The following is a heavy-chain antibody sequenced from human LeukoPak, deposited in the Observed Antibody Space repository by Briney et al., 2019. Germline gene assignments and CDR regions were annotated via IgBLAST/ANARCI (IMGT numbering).Heavy chain of an antibody. V-gene: IGHV4-39*01. CDR3: ARVAVAGTLWFDP. Sequence: SETLSLTCTVSGGSISSSSYYWGWIRLPPGKGLEWIGNIYYSGSTYYNPSLKSRVTISVDTSKNQFSLKLSSVTAADTAVYYCARVAVAGTLWFDPWGQGTLVTVSS. D-gene: IGHD6-19*01. J-gene: IGHJ5*02. CDR2: IYYSGST. CDR1: GGSISSSSYY.